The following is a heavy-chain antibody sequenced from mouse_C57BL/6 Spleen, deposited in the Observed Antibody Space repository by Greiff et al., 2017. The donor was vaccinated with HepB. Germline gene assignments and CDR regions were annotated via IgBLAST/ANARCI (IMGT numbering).Heavy chain of an antibody. CDR1: GYTFTSYW. CDR3: ARYGPSFIDY. J-gene: IGHJ2*01. D-gene: IGHD1-1*01. Sequence: QVQLQQPGAELVMPGASVKLSCKASGYTFTSYWMHWVKQRPGQGLEWIGEIDPSDSYTNYNQKFKGKSTLTVDKSSSTAYMQLSSLTSEDSAVYYCARYGPSFIDYWGQGTTLTVSS. CDR2: IDPSDSYT. V-gene: IGHV1-69*01.